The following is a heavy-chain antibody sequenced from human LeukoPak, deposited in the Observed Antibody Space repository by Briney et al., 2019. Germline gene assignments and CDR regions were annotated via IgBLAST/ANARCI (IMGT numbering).Heavy chain of an antibody. V-gene: IGHV1-18*01. J-gene: IGHJ1*01. D-gene: IGHD3/OR15-3a*01. Sequence: ASVKVSCKASGYSFPTYDINWVRQAPGQGLEWLGWISVNSGSTKNAQNIQGRVTLTTDTSTSTAYMELRSLRSDDTAVYYCARGKKYTGLDFWGLGTLVTVSS. CDR3: ARGKKYTGLDF. CDR1: GYSFPTYD. CDR2: ISVNSGST.